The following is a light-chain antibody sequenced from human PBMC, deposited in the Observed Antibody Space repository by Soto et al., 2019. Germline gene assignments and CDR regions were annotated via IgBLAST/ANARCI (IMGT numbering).Light chain of an antibody. J-gene: IGLJ3*02. CDR3: SSYAGSSTVV. V-gene: IGLV2-14*03. CDR2: DVS. CDR1: SSDVGGYNY. Sequence: QSALTQPASVSGSPGQSITISCTGTSSDVGGYNYVTWYQQHPGKAPKLMIYDVSNRPSGVPNRFSGSKSGNTASLTISGLQAVDEADYYCSSYAGSSTVVFGGGTKLTVL.